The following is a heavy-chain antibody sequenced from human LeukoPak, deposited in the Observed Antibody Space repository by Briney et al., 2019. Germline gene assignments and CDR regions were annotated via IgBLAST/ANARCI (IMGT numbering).Heavy chain of an antibody. CDR2: IYYSGST. J-gene: IGHJ4*02. CDR3: ARGVYLTYCSSTSCYFDY. V-gene: IGHV4-39*01. Sequence: SETLSLTCTVSGGSISGSSYYWGWIRQPPGKGLEWIGSIYYSGSTYYNPSLKSRVTISVDTSKNQFSLKLSSVTAADTAVYYCARGVYLTYCSSTSCYFDYWGQGTLVTVSS. CDR1: GGSISGSSYY. D-gene: IGHD2-2*01.